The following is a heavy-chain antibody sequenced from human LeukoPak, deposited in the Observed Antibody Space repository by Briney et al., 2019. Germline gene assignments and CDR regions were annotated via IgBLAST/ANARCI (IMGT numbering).Heavy chain of an antibody. CDR2: ISSSGSTI. CDR1: GFTFSSYE. J-gene: IGHJ6*02. V-gene: IGHV3-48*03. Sequence: GGSLRLSCAASGFTFSSYEMNWVRQAPGKGLEWVSYISSSGSTIYYADSVKGRFTISRDNAKNSLYLQMNSLRAEDTAVYYCARKNYYGMDVWGQGITVTVSS. CDR3: ARKNYYGMDV.